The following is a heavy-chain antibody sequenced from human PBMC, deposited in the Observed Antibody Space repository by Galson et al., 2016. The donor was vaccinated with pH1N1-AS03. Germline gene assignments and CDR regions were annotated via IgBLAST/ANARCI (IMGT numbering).Heavy chain of an antibody. CDR3: ARGTGSPHWFDP. J-gene: IGHJ5*02. CDR2: MTSDMRTI. D-gene: IGHD3/OR15-3a*01. V-gene: IGHV3-48*01. Sequence: SLRLSCAASGFNFNVYSMNWVRQAPGKGLEWISYMTSDMRTIKYAESVKGRFTVSRDNSKNTVYLQLNSLRAEDTAIYYCARGTGSPHWFDPWGQGTFVTVSA. CDR1: GFNFNVYS.